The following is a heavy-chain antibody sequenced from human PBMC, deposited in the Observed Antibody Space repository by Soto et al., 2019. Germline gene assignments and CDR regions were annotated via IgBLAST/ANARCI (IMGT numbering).Heavy chain of an antibody. Sequence: GGSLRLSCAASGFTFSTYAMSWVRQAPGKGLEWVSGVSGSGGSTYYADSVKGRFTISRDNSKNTLYLQMNSLRAEDRAVYYCAKNGQPPYYYYGMDVWGQGTTVTVSS. CDR1: GFTFSTYA. J-gene: IGHJ6*02. D-gene: IGHD2-8*01. CDR2: VSGSGGST. CDR3: AKNGQPPYYYYGMDV. V-gene: IGHV3-23*01.